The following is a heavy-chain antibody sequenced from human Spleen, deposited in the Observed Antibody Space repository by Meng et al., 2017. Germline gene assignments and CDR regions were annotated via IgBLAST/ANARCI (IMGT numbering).Heavy chain of an antibody. Sequence: QAELPAWGEGLLKPSETLSLHSGFYGGTISGYYWSWIRQPTGKGLEWIGEINHSGSTNYNASLKSRVTISGDTSRNQFSLKVRSVTAADTAVYYCARAVSGSYVRPYYYGMDVWGQGTTVTVSS. CDR3: ARAVSGSYVRPYYYGMDV. V-gene: IGHV4-34*01. CDR1: GGTISGYY. J-gene: IGHJ6*02. D-gene: IGHD1-26*01. CDR2: INHSGST.